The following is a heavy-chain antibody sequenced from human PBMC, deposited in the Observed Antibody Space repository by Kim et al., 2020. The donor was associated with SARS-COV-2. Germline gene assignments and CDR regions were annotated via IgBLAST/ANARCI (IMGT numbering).Heavy chain of an antibody. CDR1: GGSISSSSYY. D-gene: IGHD3-9*01. Sequence: SETLSLTCTVSGGSISSSSYYWGWIRQPPGKGLEWIGSIYYSGSTYYNPSLKSRVTISVDTSKNQFSLKLSSVTAADTAVYYCARDMGGYDILTGNIGVAFDSWGQGTMVTVSS. V-gene: IGHV4-39*07. CDR2: IYYSGST. J-gene: IGHJ3*02. CDR3: ARDMGGYDILTGNIGVAFDS.